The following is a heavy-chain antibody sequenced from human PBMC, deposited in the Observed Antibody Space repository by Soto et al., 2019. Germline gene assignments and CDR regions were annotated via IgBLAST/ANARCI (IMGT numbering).Heavy chain of an antibody. CDR2: ISANGGDT. Sequence: PGGALRLSCATSGFIFSTYGMSWVGQSPGKGLEWVSTISANGGDTYYGDSVKGRFTISRDGYRNTVHLQMNSLRAEDTAVYYCAKEDDYGDYEHDAFDMWGPGTLVTVSS. D-gene: IGHD4-17*01. J-gene: IGHJ3*02. CDR3: AKEDDYGDYEHDAFDM. V-gene: IGHV3-23*01. CDR1: GFIFSTYG.